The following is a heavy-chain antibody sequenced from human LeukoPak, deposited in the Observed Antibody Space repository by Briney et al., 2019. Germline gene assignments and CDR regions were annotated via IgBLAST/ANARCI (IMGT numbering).Heavy chain of an antibody. CDR1: GYSFTSYW. V-gene: IGHV5-51*01. D-gene: IGHD3-10*01. CDR3: ARANLAPSASYYYGSGITSWFDP. J-gene: IGHJ5*02. CDR2: IYPGDSDT. Sequence: GESLKISCKGSGYSFTSYWIGWVRQMPGKGLEWMGIIYPGDSDTRYSPSFQGQVTISADKSISTAYLQWSSLKASDTAMYYCARANLAPSASYYYGSGITSWFDPWGQGTLVTVSS.